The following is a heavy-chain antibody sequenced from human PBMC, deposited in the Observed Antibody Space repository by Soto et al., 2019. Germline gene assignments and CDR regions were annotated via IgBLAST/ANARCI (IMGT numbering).Heavy chain of an antibody. V-gene: IGHV4-59*01. D-gene: IGHD6-13*01. CDR1: GGSISNYY. J-gene: IGHJ4*02. CDR3: ARGGSSSWYFDY. CDR2: IYYSGST. Sequence: PSETLSLTCTVSGGSISNYYWSWIRQPPGKGLEWIGYIYYSGSTNYNPSLKSRVTISVDTSKNQFSLKLSSVTAADTAVYFCARGGSSSWYFDYWGRGTLVTVSS.